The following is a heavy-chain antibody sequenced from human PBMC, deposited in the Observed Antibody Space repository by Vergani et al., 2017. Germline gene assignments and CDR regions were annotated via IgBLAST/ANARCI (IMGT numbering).Heavy chain of an antibody. V-gene: IGHV3-64*01. CDR1: GFTFSSYA. CDR3: ARGDEVDEQLGLDY. CDR2: ISSNGGST. D-gene: IGHD6-13*01. J-gene: IGHJ4*02. Sequence: EVQLLESGGGLVQPGWSLRLSCAASGFTFSSYAMHWVRQAPGKGLEYVSAISSNGGSTYYANSVKGRFTISRDNSKNTLYLQMGSLRAEDMAVYYCARGDEVDEQLGLDYWGQGTLVTVSS.